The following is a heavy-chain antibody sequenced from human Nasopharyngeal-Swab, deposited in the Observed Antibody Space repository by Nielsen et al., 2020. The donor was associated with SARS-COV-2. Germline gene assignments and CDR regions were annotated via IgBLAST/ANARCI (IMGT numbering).Heavy chain of an antibody. CDR3: ARDPTYYDYVWGSYRYCYFDY. CDR1: GFTFSSYG. CDR2: ISYDGSNK. Sequence: GGSLRLSCAASGFTFSSYGMHWVRQAPGKGLEWVAVISYDGSNKYYADSVKGRFTISRDNSKNSLYLQMNSLRAEDTAVYYCARDPTYYDYVWGSYRYCYFDYWGQGTLVTVSS. D-gene: IGHD3-16*02. J-gene: IGHJ4*02. V-gene: IGHV3-30*03.